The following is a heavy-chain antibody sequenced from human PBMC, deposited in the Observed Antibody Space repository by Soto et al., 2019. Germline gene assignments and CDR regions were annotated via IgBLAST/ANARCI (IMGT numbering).Heavy chain of an antibody. D-gene: IGHD3-3*01. CDR3: ARDGVVITNYYYYGMDV. V-gene: IGHV1-69*13. Sequence: GASVKVSCKASGGTFSSYAISWVRQAPGQGLEWMGGIIPIFGTANYAQKFQGRVTITADESTSTAYMELSSLGSEDTAVYYCARDGVVITNYYYYGMDVWGQGTTVTVSS. CDR1: GGTFSSYA. J-gene: IGHJ6*02. CDR2: IIPIFGTA.